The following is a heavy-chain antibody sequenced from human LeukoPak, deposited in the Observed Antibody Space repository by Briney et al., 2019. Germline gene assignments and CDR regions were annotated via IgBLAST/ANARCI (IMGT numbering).Heavy chain of an antibody. D-gene: IGHD2-15*01. Sequence: PGGSLRLSCAASGFTFRRYDMSWVRQAPGKGLEWVSAISGSGDSTYYVDFVKGRFIIFRDNSKNTLYLQMNSLRAEDTAVYYCGLYCSGGSCYSMGGAFDIWGQGTVVTVSS. CDR2: ISGSGDST. J-gene: IGHJ3*02. CDR1: GFTFRRYD. CDR3: GLYCSGGSCYSMGGAFDI. V-gene: IGHV3-23*01.